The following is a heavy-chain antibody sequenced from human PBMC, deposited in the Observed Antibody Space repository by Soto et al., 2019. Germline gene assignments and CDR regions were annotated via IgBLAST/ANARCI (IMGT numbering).Heavy chain of an antibody. V-gene: IGHV3-21*01. J-gene: IGHJ3*02. CDR2: ISSSSSYI. CDR3: ARDGIAVAGTGAFDI. D-gene: IGHD6-19*01. CDR1: GFTFSSYW. Sequence: VGSLRLSCAASGFTFSSYWMHWVRQAPGKGLVWVSSISSSSSYIYYADSVKGRFTISRDNAKNSLYLQMNSLRAEDTAVYYCARDGIAVAGTGAFDIWGQGTMVTVSS.